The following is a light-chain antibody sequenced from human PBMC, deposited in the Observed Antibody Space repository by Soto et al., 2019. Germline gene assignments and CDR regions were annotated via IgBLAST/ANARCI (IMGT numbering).Light chain of an antibody. CDR1: SSNIGAGYD. CDR2: GNN. J-gene: IGLJ1*01. CDR3: QSYDSSPGAHYV. V-gene: IGLV1-40*01. Sequence: QSVLTQPPSVSGAHGQRVTISCTGNSSNIGAGYDVHWYQQLPGTAPKILIYGNNNRPSGVPDRFSVSKSGTSASLAITGLQAEDEADYYCQSYDSSPGAHYVFGTGTKVTVL.